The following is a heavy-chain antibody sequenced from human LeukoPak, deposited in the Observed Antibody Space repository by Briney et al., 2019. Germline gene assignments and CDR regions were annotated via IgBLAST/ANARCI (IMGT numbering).Heavy chain of an antibody. CDR2: VYHGGST. CDR1: GGSISSSYW. D-gene: IGHD3-10*01. J-gene: IGHJ5*02. V-gene: IGHV4-4*02. Sequence: SGTLSLTCAVSGGSISSSYWWSWVRQPPGKGLEWIGEVYHGGSTNYNPSLKSRVTISVDKSKNQFSLKLSSVTAADTAVYYCARGGTMVRGVIRPRTTNWFDPWGQGTLVTVSS. CDR3: ARGGTMVRGVIRPRTTNWFDP.